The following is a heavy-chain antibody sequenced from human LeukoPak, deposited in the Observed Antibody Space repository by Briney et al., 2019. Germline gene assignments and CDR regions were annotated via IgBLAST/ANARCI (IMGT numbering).Heavy chain of an antibody. CDR3: ASPTYYYDSSGYC. J-gene: IGHJ4*02. CDR2: IKPNSGGT. Sequence: GASVKVSCKASGYTFTGYYMHWVRQAPGQGLEWMGRIKPNSGGTNYAQKFQGRVTMTRDTSISTAYMELSRLRSDDTAVYYCASPTYYYDSSGYCWGQGTLVTVSS. CDR1: GYTFTGYY. D-gene: IGHD3-22*01. V-gene: IGHV1-2*06.